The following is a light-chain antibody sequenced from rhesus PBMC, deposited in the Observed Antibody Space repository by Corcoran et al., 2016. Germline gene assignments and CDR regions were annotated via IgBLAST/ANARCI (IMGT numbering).Light chain of an antibody. V-gene: IGKV1-22*01. CDR3: QQYSSRPFT. CDR1: QGISSW. Sequence: DIQMTQSPSSLSASVGDTVTITCRASQGISSWLAWYQQNPGKAPNLLIYKASSLQRGVPSRFSGSGSGTDFTLTISSLQSEDFATYYCQQYSSRPFTFGPGTKLDIK. J-gene: IGKJ3*01. CDR2: KAS.